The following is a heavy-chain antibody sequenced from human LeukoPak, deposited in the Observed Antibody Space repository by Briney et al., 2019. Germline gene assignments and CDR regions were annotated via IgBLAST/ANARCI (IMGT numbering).Heavy chain of an antibody. J-gene: IGHJ4*02. V-gene: IGHV1-8*01. Sequence: ASVKVSCTASGYTFTSYDINWVRQATGQGLEWMGWMNPNSGNTGYAQKFQGRVTMTRSTSISTAYMERSSLRSEDTAVYYCARGQDDYYGLGSYNVWGQGTLVTVSS. CDR3: ARGQDDYYGLGSYNV. CDR2: MNPNSGNT. D-gene: IGHD3-10*01. CDR1: GYTFTSYD.